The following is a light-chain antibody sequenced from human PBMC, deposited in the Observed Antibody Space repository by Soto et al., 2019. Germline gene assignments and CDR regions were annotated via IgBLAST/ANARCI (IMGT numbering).Light chain of an antibody. CDR1: QSVDSTY. J-gene: IGKJ1*01. CDR3: QQYGGSPGT. V-gene: IGKV3-20*01. CDR2: GAS. Sequence: EIVLTQSPVTLSFSPGERATLSCRASQSVDSTYLAWYQQKPGQAPRLLIYGASSRATGIPDRFSGSGSATEFTLTISRVEPEDFAVYYCQQYGGSPGTFGQGTKVDIK.